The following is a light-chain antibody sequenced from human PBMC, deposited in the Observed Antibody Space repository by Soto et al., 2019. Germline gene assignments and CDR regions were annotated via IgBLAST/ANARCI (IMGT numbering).Light chain of an antibody. CDR3: CSYAGGYIFV. V-gene: IGLV2-11*01. Sequence: QSALTQPRSVSGSPGQSVSISCTGTRSDVGGYNYVSWHQQYPGKAPKLMIYDVTERPSGVPDRFSGSKSGNTASLTISGLQAEDEADYFCCSYAGGYIFVFGTGTKVTVL. CDR1: RSDVGGYNY. CDR2: DVT. J-gene: IGLJ1*01.